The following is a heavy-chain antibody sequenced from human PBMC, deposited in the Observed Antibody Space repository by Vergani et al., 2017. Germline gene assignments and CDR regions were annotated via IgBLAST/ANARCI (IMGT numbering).Heavy chain of an antibody. D-gene: IGHD1-26*01. V-gene: IGHV4-34*01. CDR2: INHSGST. CDR3: ARGLGKWGRYHYYYYMDV. Sequence: QVQLQQWGAGLLKPSETLSLTCAVYGGSFSGYYWSWIRQPPGKGLEWIGEINHSGSTNYNPSLKSRVIISVDTSKNQFSLKLNSVTAADTAVYYCARGLGKWGRYHYYYYMDVWGKGTTVTVSS. J-gene: IGHJ6*03. CDR1: GGSFSGYY.